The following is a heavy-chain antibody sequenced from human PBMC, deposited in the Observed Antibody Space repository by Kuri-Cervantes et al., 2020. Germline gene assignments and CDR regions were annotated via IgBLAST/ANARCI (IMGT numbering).Heavy chain of an antibody. V-gene: IGHV4-61*01. CDR3: ARLVKLDRASDY. CDR1: GGSVSSGSYY. J-gene: IGHJ4*02. CDR2: IYYSGST. D-gene: IGHD2-21*01. Sequence: ESLKISCTVSGGSVSSGSYYWSWIRQPPGKGLEWIGYIYYSGSTNYNPSLKSRVTISVDTSKNLFSLKLSSVTAEDTAVYYCARLVKLDRASDYWSQGTLVTVSS.